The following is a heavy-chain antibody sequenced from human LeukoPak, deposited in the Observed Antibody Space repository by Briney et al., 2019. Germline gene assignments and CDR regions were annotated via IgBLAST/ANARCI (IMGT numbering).Heavy chain of an antibody. D-gene: IGHD2-15*01. V-gene: IGHV1-18*01. CDR2: ISAYNGNT. CDR1: GYTFTSYG. CDR3: ATVYCSGGSCYWNWFDP. Sequence: ASVKVSCKASGYTFTSYGISWVRQAPGQGLEWMGWISAYNGNTNYAQKLQGRVTMTTDTSTSTAYMELSSLRSEDTAVYYCATVYCSGGSCYWNWFDPWGQGTLVTVSS. J-gene: IGHJ5*02.